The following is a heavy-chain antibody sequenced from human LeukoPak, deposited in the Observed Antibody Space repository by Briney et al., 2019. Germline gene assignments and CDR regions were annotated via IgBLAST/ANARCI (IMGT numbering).Heavy chain of an antibody. J-gene: IGHJ4*02. Sequence: GGSLRLSCVASGFPSSSYWMTWVRQAPGKGLEWVANIKQDGSKKSYVDSVKGRFTISRDNAKNSLYLQMNSLRAEDTAIYYCTRVGYIDEGIDYWGQGTLVTVSS. D-gene: IGHD5-24*01. V-gene: IGHV3-7*04. CDR2: IKQDGSKK. CDR1: GFPSSSYW. CDR3: TRVGYIDEGIDY.